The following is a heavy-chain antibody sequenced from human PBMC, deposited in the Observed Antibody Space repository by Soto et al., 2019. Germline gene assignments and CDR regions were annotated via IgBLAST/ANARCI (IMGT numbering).Heavy chain of an antibody. J-gene: IGHJ3*02. CDR2: IKSKTDGGTT. D-gene: IGHD2-2*01. Sequence: GGSLRLSCAASGFTFSNAWMSWVRQAPGKGLEWVGRIKSKTDGGTTDYAAPVKGRFTISRDDSKNTLYLQMNSLKTEDTAVYYCTLGLVVVPAADDSFDIWGQGTMVTVSS. CDR1: GFTFSNAW. V-gene: IGHV3-15*01. CDR3: TLGLVVVPAADDSFDI.